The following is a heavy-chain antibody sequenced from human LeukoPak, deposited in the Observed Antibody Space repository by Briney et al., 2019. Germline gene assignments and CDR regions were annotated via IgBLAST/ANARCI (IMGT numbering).Heavy chain of an antibody. CDR1: GYTFTGYY. V-gene: IGHV1-2*02. D-gene: IGHD2-2*02. CDR3: ARGRNGYCSSTSCYTWYYFDY. J-gene: IGHJ4*02. Sequence: ASVKVSCKASGYTFTGYYMHWVRQAPGQGLEWMGWINPNSGGTNYAQKFQGRVTMTRDTSISTAYMELSRLRSDDTAVYYSARGRNGYCSSTSCYTWYYFDYWGQGTLVTVSS. CDR2: INPNSGGT.